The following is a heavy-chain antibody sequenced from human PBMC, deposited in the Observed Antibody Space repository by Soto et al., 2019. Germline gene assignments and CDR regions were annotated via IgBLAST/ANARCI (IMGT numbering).Heavy chain of an antibody. V-gene: IGHV4-39*01. Sequence: SETLSLTGTVSCGSIISSSYYWGWIRHPPGKGLELIGSIYYSVSTYYNPSLKSRVTISVDTSKNQFSLKLSSVTAADTAVYYCARHPPPFSRWFHFDYWGQGTLVTVSS. CDR2: IYYSVST. CDR1: CGSIISSSYY. D-gene: IGHD6-13*01. CDR3: ARHPPPFSRWFHFDY. J-gene: IGHJ4*02.